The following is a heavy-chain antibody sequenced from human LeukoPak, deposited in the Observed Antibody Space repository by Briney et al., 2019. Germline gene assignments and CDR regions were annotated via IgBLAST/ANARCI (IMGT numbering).Heavy chain of an antibody. V-gene: IGHV4-34*01. CDR2: INHSGST. J-gene: IGHJ4*02. CDR3: ARLRITIFVPSVN. Sequence: SETLSLTCTVSGGSISSYYWSWIRQPPGKGLEWIGEINHSGSTNYNPSLKSRVTISVDTSKNQFSLKLSSVTAADTAVYYCARLRITIFVPSVNWGQGTLVTVSS. CDR1: GGSISSYY. D-gene: IGHD3-3*01.